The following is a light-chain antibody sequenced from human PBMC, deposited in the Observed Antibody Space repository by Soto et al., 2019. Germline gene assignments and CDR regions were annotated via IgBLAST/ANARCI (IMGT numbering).Light chain of an antibody. CDR2: DVS. CDR1: SSDVGGYNY. Sequence: QSALTQPASVSGSPGQSITISCTGTSSDVGGYNYVSWYQQYPGKAPKLMIYDVSNRPSGVSNRFSGSKSGNTASLTISGLQAEYEADYYCSSYTSSGAVVFGGGTKLTVL. J-gene: IGLJ3*02. CDR3: SSYTSSGAVV. V-gene: IGLV2-14*01.